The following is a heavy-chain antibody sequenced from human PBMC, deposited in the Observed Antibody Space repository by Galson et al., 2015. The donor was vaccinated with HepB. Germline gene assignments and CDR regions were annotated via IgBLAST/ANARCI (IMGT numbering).Heavy chain of an antibody. CDR1: GDSVSSNSAT. V-gene: IGHV6-1*01. J-gene: IGHJ6*02. D-gene: IGHD1-26*01. CDR3: ARDVVYSGSYSNGMDV. CDR2: TYYRSKWYN. Sequence: CAISGDSVSSNSATWYWIRRSPSRGLEWLGRTYYRSKWYNDYEVSVNSRITINPDTSKNQFSLQLNSVTPEDTAVYYCARDVVYSGSYSNGMDVWGQGTRVTVSS.